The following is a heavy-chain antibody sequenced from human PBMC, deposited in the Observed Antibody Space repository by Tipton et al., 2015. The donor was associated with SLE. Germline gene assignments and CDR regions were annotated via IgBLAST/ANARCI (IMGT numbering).Heavy chain of an antibody. CDR2: INRDGTDK. Sequence: SLRLSCTASGFTLSSFWMSWVRQAPGKGLEWVANINRDGTDKYYVDSVKGRFTISRDNAKNSLYLQMNSVRVDDTAVYYCPCSGCPAGWGQGTLVIVSS. V-gene: IGHV3-7*01. CDR3: PCSGCPAG. D-gene: IGHD6-19*01. CDR1: GFTLSSFW. J-gene: IGHJ4*02.